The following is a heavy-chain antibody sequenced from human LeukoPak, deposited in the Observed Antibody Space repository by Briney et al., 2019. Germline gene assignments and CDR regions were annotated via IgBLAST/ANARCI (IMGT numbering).Heavy chain of an antibody. CDR3: AKGHYCTNGVCYPDAFDI. D-gene: IGHD2-8*01. Sequence: PGRSLRLSCAASGFTFSSYGMHWVRPAPGKGLEWVAVISYDGSNKYYADSVKGRFTISRDNSKNTLYLQMNSLRAEDTAVYYCAKGHYCTNGVCYPDAFDIWGQGTMVTASS. V-gene: IGHV3-30*18. J-gene: IGHJ3*02. CDR1: GFTFSSYG. CDR2: ISYDGSNK.